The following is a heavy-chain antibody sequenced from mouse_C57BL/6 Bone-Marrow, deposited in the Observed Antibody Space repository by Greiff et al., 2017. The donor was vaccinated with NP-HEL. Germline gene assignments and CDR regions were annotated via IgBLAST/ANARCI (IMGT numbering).Heavy chain of an antibody. CDR2: IDPSDSYT. J-gene: IGHJ3*01. Sequence: VQLQQPGAELVTPGASVKLSCKASGYTFTSYWMPWVKQRPGQGLEWIGEIDPSDSYTNYNQKFKGQATLTVDTSSSTAYMQLSSLTSEDSAVYYCARSYYGYDRAWFAYWGQGTLVTVSA. CDR1: GYTFTSYW. D-gene: IGHD2-9*01. CDR3: ARSYYGYDRAWFAY. V-gene: IGHV1-50*01.